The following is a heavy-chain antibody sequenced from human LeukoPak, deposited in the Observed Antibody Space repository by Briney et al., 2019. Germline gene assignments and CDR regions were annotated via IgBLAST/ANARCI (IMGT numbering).Heavy chain of an antibody. V-gene: IGHV1-69*05. Sequence: SVTVSFTASGGTFIIYAISWVRQAPGQGLEWMGGIIPIFGTANYAQKFQGRVTITTDESTSTAYMELSSLRSEDMAVYYCARGPEYSSSAGWFDPWGQGTLVTVS. CDR2: IIPIFGTA. D-gene: IGHD6-6*01. CDR1: GGTFIIYA. CDR3: ARGPEYSSSAGWFDP. J-gene: IGHJ5*02.